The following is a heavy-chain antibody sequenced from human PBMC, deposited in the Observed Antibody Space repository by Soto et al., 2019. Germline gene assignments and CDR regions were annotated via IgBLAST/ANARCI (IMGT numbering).Heavy chain of an antibody. V-gene: IGHV3-15*01. CDR2: IKSKTDGGTT. J-gene: IGHJ4*02. CDR1: GFTFSNAW. D-gene: IGHD2-2*01. Sequence: PGGSLRLSCAASGFTFSNAWMSWVRQAPGKGLEWVGRIKSKTDGGTTDYAAPVKGRFTISRDDSKNTLYLQMNSLKTEDTAVYYCTTALLDCSSTSCYVYFDYWGQGTLVTVSS. CDR3: TTALLDCSSTSCYVYFDY.